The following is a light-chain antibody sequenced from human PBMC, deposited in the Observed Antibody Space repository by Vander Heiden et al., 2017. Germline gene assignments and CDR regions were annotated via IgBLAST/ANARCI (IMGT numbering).Light chain of an antibody. CDR1: QSISSW. V-gene: IGKV1-5*03. J-gene: IGKJ2*01. CDR2: KVS. Sequence: DIHLPPSPSTLSASVGDRVTITCRASQSISSWLAWYQQEPGKAPKLLIYKVSSLESGVPSRCSGSGSGTEFTLTISSLQPDEFATYYCQQYNSYSPYTFGQGTKLEIK. CDR3: QQYNSYSPYT.